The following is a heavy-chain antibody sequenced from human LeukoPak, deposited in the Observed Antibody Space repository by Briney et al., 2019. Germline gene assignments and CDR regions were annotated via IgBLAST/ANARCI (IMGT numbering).Heavy chain of an antibody. Sequence: GGSLRLSCAASGLSFSDYYMSWIRQAPGKGLEWVSYISGSGSTTSYADSVKGRFTISRDNAKNSLYLQMNSLRAEDTAVYYCASVHYYALDYWGQGILVTVSS. J-gene: IGHJ4*02. CDR3: ASVHYYALDY. D-gene: IGHD3-10*01. CDR2: ISGSGSTT. V-gene: IGHV3-11*01. CDR1: GLSFSDYY.